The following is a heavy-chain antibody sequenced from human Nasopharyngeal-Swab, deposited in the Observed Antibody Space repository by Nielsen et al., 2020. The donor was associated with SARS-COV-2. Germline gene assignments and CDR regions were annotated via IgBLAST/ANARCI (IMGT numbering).Heavy chain of an antibody. D-gene: IGHD6-6*01. J-gene: IGHJ4*02. Sequence: SETLSLTCTVSGGSVSSGSYYWSWIRQPPGKGLEWIGYIYYSGSTNYNPSLKGRVTISVDTSKNQFSLKLSSVTAADTAVYYCARDHKGSSPYFDYWGQGTLVTVSS. CDR1: GGSVSSGSYY. CDR2: IYYSGST. CDR3: ARDHKGSSPYFDY. V-gene: IGHV4-61*01.